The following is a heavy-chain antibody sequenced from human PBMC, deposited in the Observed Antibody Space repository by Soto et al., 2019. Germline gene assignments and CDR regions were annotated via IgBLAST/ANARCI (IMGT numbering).Heavy chain of an antibody. CDR1: GFTFSSYI. J-gene: IGHJ4*02. CDR3: ASGSKGYCTNGVCPRRDY. CDR2: ISSSSSYI. Sequence: TGGSLRLSCAASGFTFSSYIMNWVRQAPGKGLEWVSSISSSSSYIYYADSVKGRFTISRDNAKNSLYLQMNSLRAEDTAVYYCASGSKGYCTNGVCPRRDYWGQGTLVTVSS. D-gene: IGHD2-8*01. V-gene: IGHV3-21*01.